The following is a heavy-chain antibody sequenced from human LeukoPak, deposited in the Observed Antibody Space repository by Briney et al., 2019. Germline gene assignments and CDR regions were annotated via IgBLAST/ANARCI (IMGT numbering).Heavy chain of an antibody. CDR3: AKDSQQWLVRGYFDY. V-gene: IGHV3-23*01. D-gene: IGHD6-19*01. Sequence: GGSLRLSCAASGFTFSSCAMSWVRQAPGKGLEWVSTISASGGSTYDADSVKGRFTISRDNSKSTLYLQMNSLRAEDTAVYYCAKDSQQWLVRGYFDYWGQGTLVTVSS. CDR1: GFTFSSCA. J-gene: IGHJ4*02. CDR2: ISASGGST.